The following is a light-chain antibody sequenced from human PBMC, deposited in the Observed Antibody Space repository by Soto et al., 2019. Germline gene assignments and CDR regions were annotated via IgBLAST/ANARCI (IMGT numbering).Light chain of an antibody. Sequence: EIVLTQSTGTLSLSPGERATLSCRASQSVSSIYLAWYQHKPGQAPSHLIYGAASRATGIPDRFSGSGSGTDFTLTISRMEPEAFAVYYCQQYGSSSWTFGRGTTVEIK. CDR1: QSVSSIY. CDR3: QQYGSSSWT. CDR2: GAA. V-gene: IGKV3-20*01. J-gene: IGKJ1*01.